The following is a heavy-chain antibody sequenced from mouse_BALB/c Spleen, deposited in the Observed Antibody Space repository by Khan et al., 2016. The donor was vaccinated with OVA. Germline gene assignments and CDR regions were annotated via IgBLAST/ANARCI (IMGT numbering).Heavy chain of an antibody. V-gene: IGHV5-6*01. J-gene: IGHJ3*01. D-gene: IGHD1-1*01. CDR3: TRLAYYYDSEGFAY. CDR2: ISSGGSYT. CDR1: GFTFSTYG. Sequence: EVELVESGGDLVKPGGSLKLSCAASGFTFSTYGMSWVRQTPDKRLEWVATISSGGSYTYYPDSVKGRFTISRDNAKNTLYLQMSSRKSEDIAMYYCTRLAYYYDSEGFAYWGQGTLVTVST.